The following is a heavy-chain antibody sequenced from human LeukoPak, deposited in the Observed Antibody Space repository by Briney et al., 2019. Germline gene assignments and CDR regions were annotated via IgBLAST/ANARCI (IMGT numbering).Heavy chain of an antibody. V-gene: IGHV1-46*01. Sequence: GASVKVSCKASGYTFTSYYMHWVRQAPGQGLEWMGIINPSGGSTSYAQKFQGRVTMTRDMSTSTVYMELSSLRSEDTAVYYCARAGLLARRSDAFDIWGKGTMVTVSS. J-gene: IGHJ3*02. CDR2: INPSGGST. CDR3: ARAGLLARRSDAFDI. D-gene: IGHD3-10*01. CDR1: GYTFTSYY.